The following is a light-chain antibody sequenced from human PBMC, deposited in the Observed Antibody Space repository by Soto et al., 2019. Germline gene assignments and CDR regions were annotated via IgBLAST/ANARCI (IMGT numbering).Light chain of an antibody. CDR1: NSNIGAGYD. CDR3: QSYDSSLSGSEI. J-gene: IGLJ1*01. V-gene: IGLV1-40*01. Sequence: QSVLTQSPSVSGAPGQRVTISCTGSNSNIGAGYDVHWYQQLPGTAPKLLIYGNNNRPSGVPDRFSGSKSGTSASLAITGLQAEDEADYYCQSYDSSLSGSEIXGTGTKLTVL. CDR2: GNN.